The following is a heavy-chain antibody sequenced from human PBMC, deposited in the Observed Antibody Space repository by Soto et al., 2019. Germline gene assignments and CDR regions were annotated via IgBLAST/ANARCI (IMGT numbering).Heavy chain of an antibody. D-gene: IGHD2-2*01. CDR2: IXGSSSNI. V-gene: IGHV3-48*01. J-gene: IGHJ4*02. Sequence: XGSLRLSXXASGFTFSSYXXXXXXXXPGKXLEWVSXIXGSSSNIYYVDSVKGRFTISRDNAKNAVYLQMNSLRAEDTAVYYCARXLSGDILVVPAAIFDYWGQGTLVTVSS. CDR1: GFTFSSYX. CDR3: ARXLSGDILVVPAAIFDY.